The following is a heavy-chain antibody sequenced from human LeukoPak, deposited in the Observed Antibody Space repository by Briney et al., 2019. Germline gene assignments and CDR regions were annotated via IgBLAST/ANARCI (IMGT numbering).Heavy chain of an antibody. J-gene: IGHJ4*02. D-gene: IGHD6-6*01. Sequence: GASVKVSCKASGYTFTSNHIHWVRQAPGQGLGWMGVINPSGDSTSYAPNFQGRVTVTRDTSTGTVYMELSSLRSEDTAIYYCAKIAARDTGEGYWGQGTLVTVSS. CDR2: INPSGDST. CDR1: GYTFTSNH. CDR3: AKIAARDTGEGY. V-gene: IGHV1-46*01.